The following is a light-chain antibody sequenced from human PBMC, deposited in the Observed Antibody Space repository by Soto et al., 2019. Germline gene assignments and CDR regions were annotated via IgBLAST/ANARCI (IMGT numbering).Light chain of an antibody. CDR3: QSSDDTGNYYL. CDR2: KDT. Sequence: YELTQTPSVSVSPGQTARITCSGDELSKQYVYWYQQKPGQAPVLVMYKDTERASGIPERFSASSSGTTVTLTISGVRAEDEADYYCQSSDDTGNYYLFGTGTKVTVL. J-gene: IGLJ1*01. V-gene: IGLV3-25*02. CDR1: ELSKQY.